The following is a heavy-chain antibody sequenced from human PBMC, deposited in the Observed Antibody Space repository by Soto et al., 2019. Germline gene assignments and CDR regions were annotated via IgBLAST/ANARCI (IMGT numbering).Heavy chain of an antibody. Sequence: GGSLRLSCAAFGFTVSSNYMTWVRQAPGKGLEWVSYINSGGTSIKYADSVKGRFTISRDNARNSLYLQMNSLRDEDTAVYYCARENYGDAFDFWGQGALVTVSS. CDR1: GFTVSSNY. V-gene: IGHV3-48*02. D-gene: IGHD4-17*01. CDR2: INSGGTSI. CDR3: ARENYGDAFDF. J-gene: IGHJ4*02.